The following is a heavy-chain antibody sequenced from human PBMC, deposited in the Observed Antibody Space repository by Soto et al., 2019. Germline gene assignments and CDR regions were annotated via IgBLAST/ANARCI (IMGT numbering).Heavy chain of an antibody. D-gene: IGHD3-10*01. CDR1: GYTFNKYP. CDR2: INAANGDT. CDR3: VRKDYYGAGIYYFDY. Sequence: VASVKVSCKASGYTFNKYPMHWVLQAPGQGLEWMRFINAANGDTGYSQKFRDRVTLTRDTSASTAYMELGSLRSEDTAVYYCVRKDYYGAGIYYFDYWGQGTLVTVSS. V-gene: IGHV1-3*01. J-gene: IGHJ4*02.